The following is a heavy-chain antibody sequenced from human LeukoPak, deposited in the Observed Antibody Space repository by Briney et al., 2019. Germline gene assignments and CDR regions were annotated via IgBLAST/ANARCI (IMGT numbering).Heavy chain of an antibody. V-gene: IGHV3-23*01. CDR1: KFSLTTFS. D-gene: IGHD6-13*01. J-gene: IGHJ2*01. Sequence: GGSLRLSCAASKFSLTTFSMGWVRQAPGKGLEWVSGITASGDRTHYSDSVKGRFTISRDNSKSTLYLQMNSLRADDSATYFCAKDLRRPAAGTWYFDLWGRGTLVTVSS. CDR3: AKDLRRPAAGTWYFDL. CDR2: ITASGDRT.